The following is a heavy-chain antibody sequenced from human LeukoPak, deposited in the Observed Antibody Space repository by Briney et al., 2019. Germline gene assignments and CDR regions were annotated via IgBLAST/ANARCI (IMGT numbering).Heavy chain of an antibody. Sequence: ASVKVSCKASGGTFSSYAISWVRQAPGQGLEWMGGINPIFGTANYAQKFQGRVTITTDESTSTAYMELSSLRSEDTAVYYCARDRGDYYGSGKPLGYFDYWGQGTLVTVSS. J-gene: IGHJ4*02. CDR3: ARDRGDYYGSGKPLGYFDY. CDR2: INPIFGTA. CDR1: GGTFSSYA. D-gene: IGHD3-10*01. V-gene: IGHV1-69*05.